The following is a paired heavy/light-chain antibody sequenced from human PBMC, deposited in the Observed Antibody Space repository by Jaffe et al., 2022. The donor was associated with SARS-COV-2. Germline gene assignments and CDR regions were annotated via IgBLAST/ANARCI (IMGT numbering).Heavy chain of an antibody. D-gene: IGHD3-10*01. Sequence: QVQLQESGPGLVKPSETLSLTCTVSGYSISSGYYWGWIRQPPGKGLEWIGSIYHSGSTYYNPSLKSRVTISVDTSKNQFSLKLSSVTAADTAVYYCARLYYYGSGSYYKRGWFDPWGQGTLVTVSS. CDR1: GYSISSGYY. V-gene: IGHV4-38-2*02. CDR2: IYHSGST. J-gene: IGHJ5*02. CDR3: ARLYYYGSGSYYKRGWFDP.
Light chain of an antibody. J-gene: IGLJ1*01. CDR3: SSYAGSNNFV. V-gene: IGLV2-8*01. Sequence: QSALTQPPSASGSPGQSVTISCTGTSSDVGGYNYVSWYQQHPGKAPKLMIYEVSKRPSGVPDRFSGSKSGNTASLTVSGLQAEDEADYYCSSYAGSNNFVFGTGTKVTVL. CDR1: SSDVGGYNY. CDR2: EVS.